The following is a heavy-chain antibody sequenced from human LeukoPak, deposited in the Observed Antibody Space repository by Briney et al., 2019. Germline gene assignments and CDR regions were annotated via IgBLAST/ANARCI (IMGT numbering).Heavy chain of an antibody. D-gene: IGHD4-11*01. CDR2: ISYDGSNK. V-gene: IGHV3-30*06. Sequence: GRSLRLSCAASGFTFSTYGIHWVRQAPGKGLEWVAVISYDGSNKYYADSVKGRFTISRDNSKNTLYLQMNSLRAEDTAVYYCARERTVTPSRYYFDYWGQGTLVTVSS. CDR1: GFTFSTYG. J-gene: IGHJ4*02. CDR3: ARERTVTPSRYYFDY.